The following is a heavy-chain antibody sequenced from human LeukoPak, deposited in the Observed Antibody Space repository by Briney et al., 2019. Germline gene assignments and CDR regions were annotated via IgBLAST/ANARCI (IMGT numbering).Heavy chain of an antibody. CDR3: AREGVQEWFWGDGYYYYMDV. CDR1: GGTFSSYV. D-gene: IGHD3-3*01. V-gene: IGHV1-18*01. Sequence: GASVKVSCKASGGTFSSYVISWVRQAPGQGLEWMGWISAYNGNTNYAQKLQGRVTMTTDTSTSTAYMELRSLRSDDTAVYYCAREGVQEWFWGDGYYYYMDVWGKGTTVTISS. J-gene: IGHJ6*03. CDR2: ISAYNGNT.